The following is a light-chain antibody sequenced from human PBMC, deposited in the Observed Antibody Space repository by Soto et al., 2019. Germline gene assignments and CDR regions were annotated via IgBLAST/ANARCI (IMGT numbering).Light chain of an antibody. Sequence: EIVLTQSPATLSLSPGERATLSCRASQSIGLAIAWYQHKPVQAPRLLIFDASQRATGIPARFRGSGYGTDFTLSISSLEPEDFAVYYCQQRNDRPPWTFGKGTKVESK. V-gene: IGKV3-11*01. CDR3: QQRNDRPPWT. CDR2: DAS. CDR1: QSIGLA. J-gene: IGKJ1*01.